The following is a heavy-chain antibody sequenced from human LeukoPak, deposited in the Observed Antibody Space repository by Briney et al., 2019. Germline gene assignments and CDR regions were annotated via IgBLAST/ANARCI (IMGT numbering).Heavy chain of an antibody. CDR2: ISAYNGNT. D-gene: IGHD2-2*01. J-gene: IGHJ4*02. CDR1: GYTFTSYG. CDR3: ARDRVVVVPAAQYFDY. Sequence: ASVKVSCKASGYTFTSYGISWVRQAPGQGLEWMGWISAYNGNTNYAQKLQGRVTMTTDTSTSTAYMELRSLRSDDTAVYYCARDRVVVVPAAQYFDYWGQGTLVTVSS. V-gene: IGHV1-18*01.